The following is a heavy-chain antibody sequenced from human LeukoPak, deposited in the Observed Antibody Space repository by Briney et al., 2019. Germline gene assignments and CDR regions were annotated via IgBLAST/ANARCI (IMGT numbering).Heavy chain of an antibody. CDR3: AREFGEFQYYYGMDV. CDR2: INPNSGGT. CDR1: GYTFTGYY. Sequence: ASVKVSCKASGYTFTGYYMHWVRQAPGQGLEWMGWINPNSGGTNYAQKFQGRVTMTRDTSISTAYVELSRLRSDDTAVYYCAREFGEFQYYYGMDVWGQGTTVTVSS. J-gene: IGHJ6*02. D-gene: IGHD3-10*01. V-gene: IGHV1-2*02.